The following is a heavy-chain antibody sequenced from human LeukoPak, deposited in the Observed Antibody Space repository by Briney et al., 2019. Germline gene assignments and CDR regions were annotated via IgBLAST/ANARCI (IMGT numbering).Heavy chain of an antibody. Sequence: ASVKVSCKASGYAFTDYYMHWVRQAPGQGLEWMGWIIPNSGGTKYAQKFPGRVTMTRDTSISTAYVDLSSLRSDDTAVYYWARGNVFRGHDYWGQGTLVTVSS. CDR3: ARGNVFRGHDY. CDR1: GYAFTDYY. D-gene: IGHD2/OR15-2a*01. J-gene: IGHJ4*02. CDR2: IIPNSGGT. V-gene: IGHV1-2*02.